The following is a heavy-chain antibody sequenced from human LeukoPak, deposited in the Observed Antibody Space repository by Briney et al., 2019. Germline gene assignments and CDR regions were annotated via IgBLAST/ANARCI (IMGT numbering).Heavy chain of an antibody. CDR3: ARGPLWWYALDY. V-gene: IGHV4-30-4*08. CDR1: GFTFSSYA. CDR2: IYYSGST. J-gene: IGHJ4*02. Sequence: LRLSCAASGFTFSSYALSWVRQPPGKGLEWIGYIYYSGSTYYNPSLKSRVTISVDTSKNQFSLKLSSVTAADTAVYYCARGPLWWYALDYWGQGTLVTVSS. D-gene: IGHD2-15*01.